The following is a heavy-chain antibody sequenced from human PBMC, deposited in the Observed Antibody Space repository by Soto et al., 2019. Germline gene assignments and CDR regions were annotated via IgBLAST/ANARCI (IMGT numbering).Heavy chain of an antibody. J-gene: IGHJ6*02. CDR3: ARDRLPGASGLVAMDV. CDR2: IHHGGST. V-gene: IGHV4-4*02. D-gene: IGHD2-2*01. Sequence: TLSLKCAVSGGSISSGNWWSWFRQPPGKGLEWIGEIHHGGSTIYNPSLESRVTISVDKSKNQFSLKMSSVTAADTAVYYCARDRLPGASGLVAMDVWGQGTTVTVSS. CDR1: GGSISSGNW.